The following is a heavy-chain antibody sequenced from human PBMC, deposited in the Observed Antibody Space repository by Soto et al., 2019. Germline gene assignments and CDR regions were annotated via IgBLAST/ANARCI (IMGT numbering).Heavy chain of an antibody. V-gene: IGHV1-18*01. Sequence: ASVKVSCKTSGYTFSNYGITWVRQAPGQPLEWLGWISLYSDGTNYAQKFQGRVSMTTDTSTTTAYMELRSLRSDDTAIYYGANLPPTPDWFDPWGQGTLVTVSS. D-gene: IGHD2-15*01. CDR2: ISLYSDGT. J-gene: IGHJ5*02. CDR1: GYTFSNYG. CDR3: ANLPPTPDWFDP.